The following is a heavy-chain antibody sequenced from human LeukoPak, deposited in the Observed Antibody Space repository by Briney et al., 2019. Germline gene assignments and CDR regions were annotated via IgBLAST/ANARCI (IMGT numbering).Heavy chain of an antibody. CDR2: IYHSGST. CDR3: ASSVAYSSGWTYDY. Sequence: SETLSLTCAVSGYSISSGYYWGWIRQPPGKGLEWIGSIYHSGSTYYNPSLKSRVTISVDTSKNQFSLKLSSVTAADTAVYYCASSVAYSSGWTYDYWGQGTLVTVS. D-gene: IGHD6-19*01. V-gene: IGHV4-38-2*01. J-gene: IGHJ4*02. CDR1: GYSISSGYY.